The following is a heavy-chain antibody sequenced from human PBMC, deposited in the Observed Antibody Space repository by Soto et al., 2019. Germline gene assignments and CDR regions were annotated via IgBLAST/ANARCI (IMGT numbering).Heavy chain of an antibody. CDR1: GFTFSSYA. J-gene: IGHJ3*02. Sequence: QVQLVESGGGVVQPGRSLRLSCAASGFTFSSYAMHWVRQAPGKGLEWVAAIWYDGSEKWYADSVKGRFTISRDNSKNTGYMQMDSLRAEDTAVYYCAKEADAFDIWGQGTMVTVSS. V-gene: IGHV3-30*18. CDR2: IWYDGSEK. CDR3: AKEADAFDI.